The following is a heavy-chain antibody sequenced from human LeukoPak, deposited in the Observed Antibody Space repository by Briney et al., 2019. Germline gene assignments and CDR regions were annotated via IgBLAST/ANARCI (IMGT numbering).Heavy chain of an antibody. J-gene: IGHJ5*02. Sequence: SETLSLTCAVSGYSISSGYYWGWIRQPPRKGLEWSGRIYHSGSTYYNPSLKSRVTISVDTSKNQFSLELSSVTAADAAVYYCAREEGYRGSWFDPWGKGTLVTVSS. CDR2: IYHSGST. V-gene: IGHV4-38-2*01. D-gene: IGHD3-10*01. CDR1: GYSISSGYY. CDR3: AREEGYRGSWFDP.